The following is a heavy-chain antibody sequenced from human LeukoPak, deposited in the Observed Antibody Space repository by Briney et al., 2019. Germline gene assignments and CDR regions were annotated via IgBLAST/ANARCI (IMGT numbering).Heavy chain of an antibody. CDR1: GYSFTTYW. Sequence: GESLKISCKGSGYSFTTYWIAWVRQMPGKGLEWMGIIYPGDSDTRYSPSFQGQVTISADKSITTAYLQWSSLKASDTAMYYCARRTRYCSSTNCHYFDYWGQGTLVTVSS. V-gene: IGHV5-51*01. J-gene: IGHJ4*02. CDR3: ARRTRYCSSTNCHYFDY. CDR2: IYPGDSDT. D-gene: IGHD2-2*01.